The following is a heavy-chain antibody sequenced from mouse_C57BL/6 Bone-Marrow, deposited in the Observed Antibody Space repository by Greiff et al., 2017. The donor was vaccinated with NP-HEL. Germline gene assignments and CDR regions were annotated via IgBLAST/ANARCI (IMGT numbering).Heavy chain of an antibody. V-gene: IGHV6-3*01. D-gene: IGHD2-5*01. CDR2: IRFHSSTYAT. CDR3: TGYYSNYYAMDY. Sequence: EVKLMESGGGLVHPCGSMTLSCVASLFPFLPSLLPFFLPSPSTFLSCFAPIRFHSSTYATHYAESVKGRFTISRDDSKSSVYLQMNNLRAEDTGIYYCTGYYSNYYAMDYWGQGTSVTVSS. CDR1: LFPFLPSL. J-gene: IGHJ4*01.